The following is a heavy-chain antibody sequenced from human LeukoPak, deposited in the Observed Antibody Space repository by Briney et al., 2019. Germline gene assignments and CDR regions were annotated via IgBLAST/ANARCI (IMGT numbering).Heavy chain of an antibody. CDR1: GGSISSGSYY. V-gene: IGHV4-61*02. CDR3: ASLVTKYGSGSYYFDY. CDR2: IYTSGST. J-gene: IGHJ4*02. D-gene: IGHD3-10*01. Sequence: SETLSLTCTVSGGSISSGSYYWSWIRQPAGKGLEWTGRIYTSGSTNYNPSLKSRVTISVDTSKNQFSLKLSSVTAADTAVYYCASLVTKYGSGSYYFDYWGQGTLVTVSS.